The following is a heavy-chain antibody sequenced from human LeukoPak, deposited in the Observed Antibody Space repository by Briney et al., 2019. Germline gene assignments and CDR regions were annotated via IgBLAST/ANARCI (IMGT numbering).Heavy chain of an antibody. Sequence: GRSLRLSCAASGFTFSRYGMDWVRKAPAQGLDWVAVVWYDGSNKYYADSVKCRFTISRDNSKNTVYLQMNSLRVEDTAVSYCARGDPGIAAAGFDSWGQGTLVTVSS. V-gene: IGHV3-33*01. CDR1: GFTFSRYG. CDR2: VWYDGSNK. CDR3: ARGDPGIAAAGFDS. J-gene: IGHJ4*02. D-gene: IGHD6-13*01.